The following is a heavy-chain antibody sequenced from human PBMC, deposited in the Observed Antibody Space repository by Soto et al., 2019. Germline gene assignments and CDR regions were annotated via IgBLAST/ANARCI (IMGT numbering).Heavy chain of an antibody. CDR2: SSATGAGT. V-gene: IGHV3-23*01. J-gene: IGHJ4*02. D-gene: IGHD1-7*01. CDR3: AKDRRAGGNYGFYSDF. CDR1: GFTFSSYG. Sequence: EVQLLESGGGLVQPGGSLRLSCAASGFTFSSYGMTWVRQAPGKGLEWVSFSSATGAGTYYADSVKGRSTISRDNSKNTLYLQMTSLRADDTAVYYCAKDRRAGGNYGFYSDFWGKGALVIVSS.